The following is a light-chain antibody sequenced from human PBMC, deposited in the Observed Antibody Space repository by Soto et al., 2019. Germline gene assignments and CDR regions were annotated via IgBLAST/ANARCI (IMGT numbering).Light chain of an antibody. Sequence: DIQMTQSPSTLSASVGDRVTITCRASQSISSWLAWYQQKPDKAPNLLIYKASSLQSGDPSRFSGSGSGTEFTLTISGLQPDDFATYYCQQDDTSSKTFGQGTKVEVK. CDR1: QSISSW. J-gene: IGKJ1*01. CDR3: QQDDTSSKT. V-gene: IGKV1-5*03. CDR2: KAS.